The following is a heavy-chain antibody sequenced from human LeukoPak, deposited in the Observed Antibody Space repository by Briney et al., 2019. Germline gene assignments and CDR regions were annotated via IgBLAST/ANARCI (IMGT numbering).Heavy chain of an antibody. V-gene: IGHV3-66*02. J-gene: IGHJ4*02. CDR2: IYSGGST. CDR3: ARMSTVATYFDY. Sequence: GGSLRLSCAASGFTVSSNYMSWVRQAPGKGLEWVSVIYSGGSTYYADSVKGRFTISRDNSKNTLYLQMNSLRAEATAVYYCARMSTVATYFDYWGQGTLVTVSS. D-gene: IGHD4-11*01. CDR1: GFTVSSNY.